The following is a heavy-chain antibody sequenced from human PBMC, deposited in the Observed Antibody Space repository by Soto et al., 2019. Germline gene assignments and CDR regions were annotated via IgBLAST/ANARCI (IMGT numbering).Heavy chain of an antibody. V-gene: IGHV3-23*01. CDR3: ARDLGAGSPNWFDP. Sequence: EVQLLESGGGLVQPGGSLRLSCAASGFTFASHAMNWVRQAPGEGLQWVSAISDSGHSTYYADSVKGRFTISRDNSKHTLYLQMNNLRAEDTALYYCARDLGAGSPNWFDPWGLGTLVTVSS. D-gene: IGHD2-15*01. CDR2: ISDSGHST. J-gene: IGHJ5*02. CDR1: GFTFASHA.